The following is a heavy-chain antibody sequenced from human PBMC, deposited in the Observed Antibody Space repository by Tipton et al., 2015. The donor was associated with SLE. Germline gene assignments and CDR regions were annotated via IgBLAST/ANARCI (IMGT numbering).Heavy chain of an antibody. V-gene: IGHV3-23*03. D-gene: IGHD3-10*01. CDR3: ARAPFYGSGSYETSWWFDP. Sequence: SLRLSCAASGFTFSSYAMSWVRQAPGKGLEWVSVIYSGGSSTYYADSVKGRFTISRDNAENSLYLQMNSLRAEDTAVYYCARAPFYGSGSYETSWWFDPWGQGTLVTVSS. CDR2: IYSGGSST. CDR1: GFTFSSYA. J-gene: IGHJ5*02.